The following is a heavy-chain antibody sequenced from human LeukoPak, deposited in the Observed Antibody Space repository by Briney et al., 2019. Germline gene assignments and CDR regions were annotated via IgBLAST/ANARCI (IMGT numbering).Heavy chain of an antibody. CDR3: VRSDWFDP. CDR1: GFTFSSYW. V-gene: IGHV3-74*01. Sequence: GGSLRLSCAASGFTFSSYWMHWVRQAPGKGLVWVSRTKGDGRNTYYADSVKGRFTISRDNAKNTLYLEMNSLRVEDTAVYYCVRSDWFDPWGQGTLVTGSS. J-gene: IGHJ5*02. CDR2: TKGDGRNT.